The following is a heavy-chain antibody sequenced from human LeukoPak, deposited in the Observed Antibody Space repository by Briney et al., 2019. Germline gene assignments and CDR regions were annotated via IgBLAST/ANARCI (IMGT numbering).Heavy chain of an antibody. CDR2: IYYSGST. D-gene: IGHD3-3*01. CDR3: ARSAGYYDFWSGYYRGYYFDY. V-gene: IGHV4-59*01. J-gene: IGHJ4*02. CDR1: GGSISSYY. Sequence: SETLSLTCTVSGGSISSYYWSWIRQPPGKGLEWIGYIYYSGSTNYNPSLKSRVTISVDTSKNQFSLELSSVTAADTAVYYCARSAGYYDFWSGYYRGYYFDYWGQGTLVTVSS.